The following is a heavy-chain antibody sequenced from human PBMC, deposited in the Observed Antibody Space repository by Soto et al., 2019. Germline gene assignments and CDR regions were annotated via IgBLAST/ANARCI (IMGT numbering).Heavy chain of an antibody. D-gene: IGHD3-10*01. V-gene: IGHV4-59*12. J-gene: IGHJ5*02. CDR1: GGSISNFY. Sequence: SENLSLTCTVSGGSISNFYWSWIRQPPGKGLEWIGYVYYTGSTSYNPSLKRRVTFSVDTSKSQFSLKLSSVTAADTAVYYCSRAYGSGSYNWFDPWGQGTLVTVSS. CDR3: SRAYGSGSYNWFDP. CDR2: VYYTGST.